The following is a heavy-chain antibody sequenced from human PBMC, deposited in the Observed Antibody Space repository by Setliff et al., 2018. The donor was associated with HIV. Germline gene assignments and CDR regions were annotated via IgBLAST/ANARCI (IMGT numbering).Heavy chain of an antibody. J-gene: IGHJ6*03. CDR3: ARFPIADTVYYYYMDV. V-gene: IGHV5-51*01. D-gene: IGHD3-9*01. CDR2: IYPGDSDT. CDR1: GYYFTNYW. Sequence: GESLKISCNGSGYYFTNYWIGWVRQMPGRGLEWVGIIYPGDSDTRYSPSFQGQVTISADQAISTAYLQWSSLKASDTATYYCARFPIADTVYYYYMDVWGRGTSVTVSS.